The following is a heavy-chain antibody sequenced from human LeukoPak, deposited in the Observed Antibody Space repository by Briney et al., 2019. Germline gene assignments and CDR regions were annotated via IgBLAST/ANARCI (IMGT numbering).Heavy chain of an antibody. J-gene: IGHJ5*02. Sequence: SETLSLTXAVYGGSFSAYYWGWIRQPPGKGLEWIGEIDHSGFPNYNPSLKSRFTISVDTSKNQFSLKLSSVTAADTAVYYCARVNNWFDPWGQGTLVTVSS. CDR3: ARVNNWFDP. V-gene: IGHV4-34*01. CDR1: GGSFSAYY. CDR2: IDHSGFP.